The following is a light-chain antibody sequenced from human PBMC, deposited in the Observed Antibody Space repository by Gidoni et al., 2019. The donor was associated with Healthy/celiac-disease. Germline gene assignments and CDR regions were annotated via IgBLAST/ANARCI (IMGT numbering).Light chain of an antibody. Sequence: SSELTQPPSVSASPGQTARITCSGDALPKQYAYWYQQKPGQAPVLVIYKDSERPSGIPERFSGSSSGTTVTLTISGVQAEDEADYYCQSADSSGTCVVFGGGTKLTVL. CDR3: QSADSSGTCVV. CDR1: ALPKQY. CDR2: KDS. V-gene: IGLV3-25*03. J-gene: IGLJ2*01.